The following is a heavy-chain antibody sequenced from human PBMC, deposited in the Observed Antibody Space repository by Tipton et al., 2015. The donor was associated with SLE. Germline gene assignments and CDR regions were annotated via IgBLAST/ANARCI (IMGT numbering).Heavy chain of an antibody. V-gene: IGHV4-61*01. Sequence: TLSLTCVVSGYSISSGYYWSWIRTPPGRGLEWIGYIYYSGRTNYNPSLKSRVTLSVDTSKNQFSLKLSSVTAADTAVYYCARDRPDYSNPAAPYYMDVWGKGTTVTVSS. CDR3: ARDRPDYSNPAAPYYMDV. J-gene: IGHJ6*03. CDR2: IYYSGRT. CDR1: GYSISSGYY. D-gene: IGHD4-11*01.